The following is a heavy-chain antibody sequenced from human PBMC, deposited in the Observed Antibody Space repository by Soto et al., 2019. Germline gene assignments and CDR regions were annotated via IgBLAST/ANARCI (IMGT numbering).Heavy chain of an antibody. CDR1: GYIFNNYG. Sequence: QIQLVQSGAEVKVPGASVKVSCRASGYIFNNYGITWVRQAPGQGLEWMGFITADNGDTKFAEKLQGRVSMTTDTSTNTAYMELRNLRSDDTALHYCARRTLGSAIGIGDYWGQGTLVTVSS. D-gene: IGHD7-27*01. V-gene: IGHV1-18*01. CDR3: ARRTLGSAIGIGDY. CDR2: ITADNGDT. J-gene: IGHJ4*02.